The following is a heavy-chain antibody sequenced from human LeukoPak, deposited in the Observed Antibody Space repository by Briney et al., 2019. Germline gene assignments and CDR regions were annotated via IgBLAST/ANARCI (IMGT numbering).Heavy chain of an antibody. Sequence: GASVKVSCKASGGTFSSYAIGWVRQAPGQGLEWMGGIIPIFGTANYAQKFQGRVTITADESTSTAYMELSSLRSEDTAVYYCTRGLLSTGYYYYMDVWGKGTTVTVSS. CDR3: TRGLLSTGYYYYMDV. CDR1: GGTFSSYA. J-gene: IGHJ6*03. D-gene: IGHD2-2*01. CDR2: IIPIFGTA. V-gene: IGHV1-69*01.